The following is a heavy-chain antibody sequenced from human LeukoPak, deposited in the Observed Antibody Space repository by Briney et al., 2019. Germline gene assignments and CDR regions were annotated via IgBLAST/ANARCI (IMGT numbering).Heavy chain of an antibody. J-gene: IGHJ4*02. CDR3: AKGSYGVSDY. D-gene: IGHD2-8*01. V-gene: IGHV3-23*01. Sequence: GGSLRLSCAASGFTFSSYALSGVRQAPGKGLEWVAAISRSGGSTFYADSVKGRFTISRDNPKNTLYLQMNSLSAENTAVFYCAKGSYGVSDYWGQGTLVTVSS. CDR1: GFTFSSYA. CDR2: ISRSGGST.